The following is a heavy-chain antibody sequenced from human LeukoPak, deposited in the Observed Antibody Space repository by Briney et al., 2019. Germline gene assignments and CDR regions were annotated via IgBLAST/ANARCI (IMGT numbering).Heavy chain of an antibody. Sequence: SQTLALTCNVSGASISGYFWSWIRQPPGQGLKWIGYIYYTGSSNYNPSLKSRATMSVDTSKNQFSLQLTSVTAADTAVYYCARHDYGSNVLGYWGQGTLVTVSS. D-gene: IGHD4/OR15-4a*01. V-gene: IGHV4-59*08. CDR1: GASISGYF. CDR2: IYYTGSS. J-gene: IGHJ4*02. CDR3: ARHDYGSNVLGY.